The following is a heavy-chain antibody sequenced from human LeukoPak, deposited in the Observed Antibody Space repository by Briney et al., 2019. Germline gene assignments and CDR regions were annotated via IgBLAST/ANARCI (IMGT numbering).Heavy chain of an antibody. V-gene: IGHV3-7*03. CDR1: GFTFSSYW. CDR2: IKQDGGEK. J-gene: IGHJ4*02. D-gene: IGHD2-2*01. Sequence: GGSLRLSCAASGFTFSSYWMSWVRQAPGKGLEWVANIKQDGGEKYYVDSVKGRFTISRDNAKNSLYLQMNRLRAEDTAVYYCARLIPTYPGYCSSTSCRYFDYWGQGTLVTVSS. CDR3: ARLIPTYPGYCSSTSCRYFDY.